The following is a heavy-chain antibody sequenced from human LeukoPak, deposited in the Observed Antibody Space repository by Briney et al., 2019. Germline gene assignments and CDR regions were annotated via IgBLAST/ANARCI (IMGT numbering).Heavy chain of an antibody. D-gene: IGHD3-9*01. J-gene: IGHJ6*04. CDR3: ARTSGDWLSWAWIGVDV. Sequence: SETLSLTCAVYGGSFTGYYWNWIRQPPGKGLEWIGEIEHSGSTKYNPSLRSRVTISADTSRNQFSLKMSSVTAADTAVYYCARTSGDWLSWAWIGVDVWGKGTTVTVSS. CDR2: IEHSGST. V-gene: IGHV4-34*01. CDR1: GGSFTGYY.